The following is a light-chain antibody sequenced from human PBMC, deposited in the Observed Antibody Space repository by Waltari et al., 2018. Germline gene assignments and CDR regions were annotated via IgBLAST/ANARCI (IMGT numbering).Light chain of an antibody. J-gene: IGKJ1*01. Sequence: EIVLTQSPATLSLSPGERATLSCRASQSVSSYLAWYQQKPGQAPSLLIYDASNRATGSRARFSGSGSGTDFTLTISSLEPEDFAVYYCQQRSNWPQWTFGQGTKVEIK. V-gene: IGKV3-11*01. CDR2: DAS. CDR3: QQRSNWPQWT. CDR1: QSVSSY.